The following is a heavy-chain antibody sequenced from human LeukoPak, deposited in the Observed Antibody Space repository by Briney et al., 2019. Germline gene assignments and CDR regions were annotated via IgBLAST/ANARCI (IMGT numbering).Heavy chain of an antibody. J-gene: IGHJ4*02. Sequence: PSETLSLTCTVSGGSISSSSYYWGWIRQPPGKGLEWIGSIYYSGSTYYNPSLKSRVTISVDTSKNQFSLKLSSVTAADTAVYYCARHLRHYYGSGSNYFDYWGQGTLVTVSS. D-gene: IGHD3-10*01. CDR2: IYYSGST. V-gene: IGHV4-39*01. CDR1: GGSISSSSYY. CDR3: ARHLRHYYGSGSNYFDY.